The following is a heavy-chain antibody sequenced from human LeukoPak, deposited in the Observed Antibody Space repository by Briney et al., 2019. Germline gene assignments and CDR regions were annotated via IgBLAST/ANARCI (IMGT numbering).Heavy chain of an antibody. J-gene: IGHJ4*02. V-gene: IGHV1-18*01. CDR3: ARSYCGGDCYPFDY. CDR1: GYTFTSYG. CDR2: ISAYNGNT. Sequence: GASVKVSCKASGYTFTSYGISWVRQAPGQGLEWMGWISAYNGNTNYAQKLQGRVTMTTDTSTSTAYMELSGLRSEDTAVYYCARSYCGGDCYPFDYWGQGTLVTVSS. D-gene: IGHD2-21*02.